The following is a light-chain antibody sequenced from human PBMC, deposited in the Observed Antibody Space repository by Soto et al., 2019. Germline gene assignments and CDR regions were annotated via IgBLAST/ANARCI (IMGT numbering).Light chain of an antibody. V-gene: IGKV3-11*01. J-gene: IGKJ1*01. CDR2: DAS. Sequence: EIVLTQSPATLSLSPGERATLSCRASQSVSSYLAWYQQKPGQAPRLLIYDASNRATGIPARFSGSGSGTEFTLTISSLEPEDFAVYYCQQRSNWPPWTFGQGTKV. CDR3: QQRSNWPPWT. CDR1: QSVSSY.